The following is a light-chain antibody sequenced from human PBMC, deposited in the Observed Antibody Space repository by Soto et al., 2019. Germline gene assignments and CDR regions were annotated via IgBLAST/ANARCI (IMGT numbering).Light chain of an antibody. V-gene: IGLV2-23*02. CDR1: GSDVGAYNL. J-gene: IGLJ1*01. CDR3: CSYAGTVAYV. Sequence: QSVLTQPASVSGSPGQSITISCAGTGSDVGAYNLVAWYQQHPGKASKLIICEVNTRPSGISNRFSGSKSGDTASLTISGLQAEDEADYFCCSYAGTVAYVFGNGTKVTVL. CDR2: EVN.